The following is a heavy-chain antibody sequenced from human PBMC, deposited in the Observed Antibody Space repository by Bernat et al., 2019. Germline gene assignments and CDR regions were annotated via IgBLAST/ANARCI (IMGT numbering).Heavy chain of an antibody. J-gene: IGHJ2*01. D-gene: IGHD2-15*01. CDR1: GSTFRNFG. CDR2: IWDDGSNK. CDR3: ARHIGSCSGGSCSDCYFDL. Sequence: QVQLVESGGGVVQPGRSLRLSCAASGSTFRNFGMHWVRQPPGKGLEWVAIIWDDGSNKYYADSVKGRFTISRDNSRNTVYLQMNSLRDEDAAVYYCARHIGSCSGGSCSDCYFDLWGRGTLVTVSS. V-gene: IGHV3-33*01.